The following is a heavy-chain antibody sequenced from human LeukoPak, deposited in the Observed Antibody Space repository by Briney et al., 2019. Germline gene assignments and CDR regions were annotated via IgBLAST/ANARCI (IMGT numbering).Heavy chain of an antibody. CDR1: GFSFSTYW. CDR2: ILPGDSNV. Sequence: GESLKISCQSSGFSFSTYWIGWVRQMPGKGLDWMGAILPGDSNVRYSPSFQGQVTISVDKSTDTASLEWSSLRASDTGMYYCAAIRGSRSWYFHLWGRGTPVTVSS. V-gene: IGHV5-51*01. J-gene: IGHJ2*01. CDR3: AAIRGSRSWYFHL. D-gene: IGHD3-16*01.